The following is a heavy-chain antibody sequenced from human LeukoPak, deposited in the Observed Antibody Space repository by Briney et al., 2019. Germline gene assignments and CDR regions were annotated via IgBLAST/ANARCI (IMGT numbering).Heavy chain of an antibody. D-gene: IGHD3-22*01. V-gene: IGHV3-64D*09. CDR2: ITSKVGKT. CDR1: VFSLSINA. Sequence: PGGSLRVSCSASVFSLSINAMHWVRQAPGKGLEYVSGITSKVGKTYYADSVKGRLTISRDNSKKTLSLQISSLRAEDTAVYYCVSTYDYDDSGFLPFDYWGQGTLVTVSS. J-gene: IGHJ4*02. CDR3: VSTYDYDDSGFLPFDY.